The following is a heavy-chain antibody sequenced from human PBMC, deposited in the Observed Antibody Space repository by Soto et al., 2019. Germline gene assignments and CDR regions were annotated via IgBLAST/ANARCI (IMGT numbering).Heavy chain of an antibody. CDR1: GFAFSNFA. D-gene: IGHD2-15*01. J-gene: IGHJ4*02. Sequence: DVQLLESGGGLMQPGGSLRLSCAASGFAFSNFAVNWVRRAPGRGLEWVSAISAAGGSTYYADAVKGRFTISRDNSKNPLYLHISSLRAEDSAFYSCAKAESCSGGGCFAIFDFWAQEPLVPVSS. V-gene: IGHV3-23*01. CDR2: ISAAGGST. CDR3: AKAESCSGGGCFAIFDF.